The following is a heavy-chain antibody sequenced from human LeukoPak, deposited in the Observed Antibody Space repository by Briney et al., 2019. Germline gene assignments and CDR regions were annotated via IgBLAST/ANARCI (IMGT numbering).Heavy chain of an antibody. Sequence: PGGSLRLSCRASGFIFPRYGLHWVRQAPGKGLEWVAYIWYDGSKKEYADSVKGRFTISRDNARNTMNMQMNNLRAEDTAVYYCVRDELTLPKKYFDSRGQGTLVTVSS. V-gene: IGHV3-33*01. CDR3: VRDELTLPKKYFDS. D-gene: IGHD1-7*01. CDR2: IWYDGSKK. J-gene: IGHJ4*02. CDR1: GFIFPRYG.